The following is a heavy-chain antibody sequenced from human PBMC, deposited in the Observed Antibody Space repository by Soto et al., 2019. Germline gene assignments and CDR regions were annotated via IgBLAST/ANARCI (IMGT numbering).Heavy chain of an antibody. Sequence: SETLSLTCAVSGYSISSSNWWGWIRQPPGKGLEWIGYIYYSGSTYYNPSLKSRVTMSVDTSKNQVSLKLSSVTAVDTAVYYCARNSYYYDSSGPGYFHYWGQGTLVTVSS. CDR3: ARNSYYYDSSGPGYFHY. D-gene: IGHD3-22*01. V-gene: IGHV4-28*01. CDR2: IYYSGST. CDR1: GYSISSSNW. J-gene: IGHJ4*02.